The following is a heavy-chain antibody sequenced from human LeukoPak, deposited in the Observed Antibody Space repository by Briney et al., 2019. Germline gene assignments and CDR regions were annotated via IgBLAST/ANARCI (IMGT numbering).Heavy chain of an antibody. V-gene: IGHV1-18*01. CDR3: AREVQGYSNLIDY. Sequence: ASVKVSCKTSGFTFTSNGISWVRQAPGQGLEWMGWISAYNGNTNYAQKFQGRVTMTTDTSTSTAYMEPRSLRSDDAAVYYCAREVQGYSNLIDYWGQGTLVTVSS. CDR1: GFTFTSNG. CDR2: ISAYNGNT. J-gene: IGHJ4*02. D-gene: IGHD4-11*01.